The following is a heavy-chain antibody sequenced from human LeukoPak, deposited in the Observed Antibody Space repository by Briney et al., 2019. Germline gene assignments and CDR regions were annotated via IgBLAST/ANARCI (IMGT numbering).Heavy chain of an antibody. D-gene: IGHD3-16*02. CDR3: ARADQYYDYVWGSYRYSYFDY. J-gene: IGHJ4*02. Sequence: GGSLRLSCVASGFTFSSYWMSWVRQAPGKGLEWVANIKQDGSEKYYVDSVKGRFTISRDNAKNSLYLQMNSLRAEDMAVYYCARADQYYDYVWGSYRYSYFDYWGQGTLVTVSS. CDR2: IKQDGSEK. V-gene: IGHV3-7*01. CDR1: GFTFSSYW.